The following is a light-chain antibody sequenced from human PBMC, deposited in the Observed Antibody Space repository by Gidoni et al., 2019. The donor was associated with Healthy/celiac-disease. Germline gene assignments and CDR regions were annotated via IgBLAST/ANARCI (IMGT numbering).Light chain of an antibody. CDR1: QSVSSSY. CDR2: GAS. CDR3: QQYGSSPLCS. Sequence: IVLTQSPGTLSWAPGERATLYCRASQSVSSSYLAWYQQKPGHAPRLLIYGASSRATGIPDRFSVSGSGTDFTLTISRLEPEDFAVYYCQQYGSSPLCSFGQXTKLEIK. J-gene: IGKJ2*04. V-gene: IGKV3-20*01.